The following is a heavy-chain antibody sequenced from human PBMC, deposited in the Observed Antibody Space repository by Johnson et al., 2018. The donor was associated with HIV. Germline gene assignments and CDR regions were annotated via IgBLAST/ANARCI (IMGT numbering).Heavy chain of an antibody. CDR2: IYSGGST. D-gene: IGHD3-10*01. CDR1: GFTVSSNY. V-gene: IGHV3-53*01. Sequence: EVQLVESGGGLIQPGGSLRLSCAASGFTVSSNYMSWVRQAPGKGLEWVSVIYSGGSTYYADSVKGRFTISRDNSKNTLYLQMNSLRVWDTAVYYCARDRSLWFRELWPRHTLDMWGQGTKFTVSS. J-gene: IGHJ3*02. CDR3: ARDRSLWFRELWPRHTLDM.